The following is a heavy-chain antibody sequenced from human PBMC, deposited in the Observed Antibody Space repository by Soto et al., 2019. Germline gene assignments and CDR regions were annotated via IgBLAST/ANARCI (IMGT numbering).Heavy chain of an antibody. V-gene: IGHV1-46*01. J-gene: IGHJ5*02. D-gene: IGHD6-13*01. CDR1: GYTFTSYY. CDR2: INPSGGST. CDR3: ARGGSWYGSWFDP. Sequence: APEKVSSKTSGYTFTSYYMHWGRQTPGQGLEWMGIINPSGGSTSYAQKFQGKVNMTRDTSTSTVYMELSSLRSEDTAVFYCARGGSWYGSWFDPWGQGTLVTVSS.